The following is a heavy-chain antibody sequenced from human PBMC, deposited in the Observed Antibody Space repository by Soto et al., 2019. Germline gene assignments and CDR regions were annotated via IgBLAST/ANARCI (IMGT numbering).Heavy chain of an antibody. D-gene: IGHD2-21*02. CDR2: IIPMFPTA. Sequence: ASVKVSCKASGGTFSNHAISWVRQAPGQGLEWVGGIIPMFPTADYAQRFQGRVTITADDSTTTVYMELSGLRSEDTAMYYCARDDATYCGGDCYPYFYYGMDVWGQGTTVTVSS. V-gene: IGHV1-69*13. CDR3: ARDDATYCGGDCYPYFYYGMDV. CDR1: GGTFSNHA. J-gene: IGHJ6*02.